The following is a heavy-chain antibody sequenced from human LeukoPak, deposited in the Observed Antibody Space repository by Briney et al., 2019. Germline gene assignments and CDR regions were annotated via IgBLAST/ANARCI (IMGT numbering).Heavy chain of an antibody. Sequence: GSSVTVSCKASGGTFSSYAISWVRQAPGQGLEWMGGIIPIFGTANYAQKFQGRVTITTDESTSTAYMELSSLRSEDTAVYYCARAGLRFNWFDPWGQGTLVTVSS. CDR3: ARAGLRFNWFDP. CDR2: IIPIFGTA. D-gene: IGHD3-3*01. CDR1: GGTFSSYA. J-gene: IGHJ5*02. V-gene: IGHV1-69*05.